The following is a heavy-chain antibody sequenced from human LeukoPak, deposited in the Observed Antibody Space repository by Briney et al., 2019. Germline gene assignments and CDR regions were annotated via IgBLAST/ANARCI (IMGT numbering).Heavy chain of an antibody. CDR3: AKSSYYDASGYYREYYFDY. CDR1: EFTFSSYS. Sequence: GGSLRLSCAASEFTFSSYSMNWVRQAPGKGLEWVSYITNSGNSKSYADSVKGRFTISRDNSKNTLYLQMNSLRDEDTAVYYCAKSSYYDASGYYREYYFDYWGQGTLVTVSS. V-gene: IGHV3-48*02. J-gene: IGHJ4*02. CDR2: ITNSGNSK. D-gene: IGHD3-22*01.